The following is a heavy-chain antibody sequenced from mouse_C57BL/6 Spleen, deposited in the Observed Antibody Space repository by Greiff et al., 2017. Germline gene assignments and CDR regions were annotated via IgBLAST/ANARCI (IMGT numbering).Heavy chain of an antibody. CDR1: GYAFSSSW. CDR2: IYPGDGDT. CDR3: ARVVTTSIFDY. Sequence: QVQLQQSGPELVKPGASVKISCKASGYAFSSSWMNWVKQRPGKGLEWIGRIYPGDGDTNYNGKFKGKATLTADKSSSTAYMQLSSLTSKDSAVDFCARVVTTSIFDYWGQGTTLTVAS. D-gene: IGHD2-2*01. V-gene: IGHV1-82*01. J-gene: IGHJ2*01.